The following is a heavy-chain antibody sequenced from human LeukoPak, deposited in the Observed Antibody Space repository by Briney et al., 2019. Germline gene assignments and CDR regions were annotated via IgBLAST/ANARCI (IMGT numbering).Heavy chain of an antibody. J-gene: IGHJ4*02. V-gene: IGHV4-38-2*01. CDR3: ARLSLEYYYDSSGYPNI. CDR2: IYHSGST. D-gene: IGHD3-22*01. Sequence: PSETLSLTCAVSGYSISSGYYWGWIRQPPGQGLEWIGSIYHSGSTYYNPSLKSRVTISVDTSKNQFSLKLSSVTAADTAVYYCARLSLEYYYDSSGYPNIWGQGTLVTVSS. CDR1: GYSISSGYY.